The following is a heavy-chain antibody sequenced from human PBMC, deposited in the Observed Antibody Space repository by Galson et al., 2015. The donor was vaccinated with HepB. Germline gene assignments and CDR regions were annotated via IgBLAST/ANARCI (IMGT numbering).Heavy chain of an antibody. CDR2: ISWDGNK. CDR1: GFPLKTSGVG. CDR3: AQSVVFPPWFDP. J-gene: IGHJ5*02. D-gene: IGHD3-10*01. Sequence: PALVKPTQTLTLTRTLSGFPLKTSGVGVGWIRQPPGKDLEWLALISWDGNKRYNPSLESRLTITVDTSKTRVVLTMTNLDPLDTGTYYCAQSVVFPPWFDPWGQGILVIVSS. V-gene: IGHV2-5*02.